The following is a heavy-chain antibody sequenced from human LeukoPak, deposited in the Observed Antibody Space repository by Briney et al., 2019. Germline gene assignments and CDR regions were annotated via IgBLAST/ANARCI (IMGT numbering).Heavy chain of an antibody. CDR3: ARDGDGTQDY. CDR1: GGSISSRPYY. J-gene: IGHJ4*02. D-gene: IGHD6-13*01. Sequence: PSETLSLTCTVSGGSISSRPYYWGWVRQPPGKGLEWIGTISYSGTTYFSPSLKSRVTISLDTSKNQFSLKLSSVTAADTAVYYCARDGDGTQDYWGQGTLVTVSS. CDR2: ISYSGTT. V-gene: IGHV4-39*07.